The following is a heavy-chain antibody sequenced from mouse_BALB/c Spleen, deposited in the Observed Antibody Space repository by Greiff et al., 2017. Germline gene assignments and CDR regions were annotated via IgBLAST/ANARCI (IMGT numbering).Heavy chain of an antibody. V-gene: IGHV2-9-2*01. CDR2: IWTGGGT. Sequence: QVQLKQSGPGLVAPSQSLSITCTVSGFSLTSYDISWIRQPPGKGLEWLGVIWTGGGTNYNSAFMSRLSISKDNSKSQVFLKMNSLQTDDTAIYYCVREGITTTFAYWGQGTLVTVSA. CDR3: VREGITTTFAY. CDR1: GFSLTSYD. D-gene: IGHD1-1*01. J-gene: IGHJ3*01.